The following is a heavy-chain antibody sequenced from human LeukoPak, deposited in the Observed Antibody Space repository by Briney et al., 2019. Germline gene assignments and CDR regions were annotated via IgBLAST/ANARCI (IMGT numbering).Heavy chain of an antibody. J-gene: IGHJ4*02. V-gene: IGHV3-30*04. D-gene: IGHD1-26*01. CDR1: GFTFSSYA. CDR2: ISYDGSNK. CDR3: ARGEELGAFDY. Sequence: PGGSLRLSCAASGFTFSSYAMHWVRQAPGKGLEWVAVISYDGSNKYCADSVKGRFTISRDNSKNTLYLQMNSLRAEDTAVYYCARGEELGAFDYWGQGTLVIVSS.